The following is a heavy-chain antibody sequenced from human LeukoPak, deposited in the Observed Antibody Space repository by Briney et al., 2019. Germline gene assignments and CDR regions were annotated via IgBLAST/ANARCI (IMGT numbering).Heavy chain of an antibody. Sequence: GGSLRLSCVASELIFSDFCMTWVRHSRGKGLEWVATIKKDGSEKYYVDSVKGRFTISRDNAENTVYLHMNSLRAEDTAVYYCARCTTGRTFGSLREIKRSREIDYWGQGTLVTVSS. J-gene: IGHJ4*02. CDR1: ELIFSDFC. CDR3: ARCTTGRTFGSLREIKRSREIDY. D-gene: IGHD1-1*01. CDR2: IKKDGSEK. V-gene: IGHV3-7*01.